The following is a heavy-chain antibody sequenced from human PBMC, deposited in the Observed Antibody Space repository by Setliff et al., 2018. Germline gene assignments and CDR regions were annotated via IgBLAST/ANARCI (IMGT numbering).Heavy chain of an antibody. V-gene: IGHV7-4-1*02. CDR2: INTKTGNP. Sequence: ASVKVSCKASGYTFTNYAMNWVRQAPGQGFEWMGWINTKTGNPTYAQGFTGRFVFSLDTSVSTTYLQISSLKAEDTAVYYCARDFLGQWGGKGGLDYWGQGTLVTVSS. D-gene: IGHD6-19*01. CDR1: GYTFTNYA. CDR3: ARDFLGQWGGKGGLDY. J-gene: IGHJ4*02.